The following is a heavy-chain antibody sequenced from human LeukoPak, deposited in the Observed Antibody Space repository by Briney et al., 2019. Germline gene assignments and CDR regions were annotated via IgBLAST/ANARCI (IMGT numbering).Heavy chain of an antibody. V-gene: IGHV3-33*01. CDR3: ARDPRFLTGYAFDI. CDR1: GFTFSGYG. J-gene: IGHJ3*02. CDR2: IWYDGSNK. D-gene: IGHD3-9*01. Sequence: PGGSLRLSCAASGFTFSGYGMHWVRQAPGKGLEWVAVIWYDGSNKYYADSVKGRFSSSRDNSKNTLYMQMNSLRAEDTAVYYCARDPRFLTGYAFDIWGQGTMVTVSS.